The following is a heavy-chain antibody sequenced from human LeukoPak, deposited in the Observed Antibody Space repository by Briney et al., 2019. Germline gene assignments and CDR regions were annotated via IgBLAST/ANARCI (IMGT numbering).Heavy chain of an antibody. V-gene: IGHV4-59*01. CDR1: GGSISSYY. CDR2: IYYSGST. CDR3: ARTYSSSWYRWFDP. Sequence: SEILSLTCTVSGGSISSYYWSWIRQPPGKGLEWIGYIYYSGSTNYNPSLKSRVTISVDTSKSQFSLKLSSVTAADTAVYYCARTYSSSWYRWFDPWGQGTLVTVSS. J-gene: IGHJ5*02. D-gene: IGHD6-13*01.